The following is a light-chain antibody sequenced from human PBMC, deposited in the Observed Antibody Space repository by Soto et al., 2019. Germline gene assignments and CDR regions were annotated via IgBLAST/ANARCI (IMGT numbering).Light chain of an antibody. Sequence: ELVMPHSPATLSVSPGYISALSCRASQSVSSNLAWYQKKPGQAPRXLIYGASTRATGIPVRFSGSGSGTEFTLTITSLQPDDFATYYCQQYNNYWTFGQGTKVDIK. CDR2: GAS. V-gene: IGKV3-15*01. CDR3: QQYNNYWT. J-gene: IGKJ1*01. CDR1: QSVSSN.